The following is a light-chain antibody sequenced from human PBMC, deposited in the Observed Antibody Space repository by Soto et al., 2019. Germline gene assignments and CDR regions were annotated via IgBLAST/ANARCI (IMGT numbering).Light chain of an antibody. V-gene: IGLV2-14*01. J-gene: IGLJ1*01. Sequence: QSALTQPASVSGSPGQSITISCTGTSSDVGGYNYVSWYQQHPGKAPKLMIYDVSNRPSGVSNRFSGSKSGNTSSLTISGLQADDEAAYYCSSYTSSSTLLYVFGTGTKVTVL. CDR2: DVS. CDR3: SSYTSSSTLLYV. CDR1: SSDVGGYNY.